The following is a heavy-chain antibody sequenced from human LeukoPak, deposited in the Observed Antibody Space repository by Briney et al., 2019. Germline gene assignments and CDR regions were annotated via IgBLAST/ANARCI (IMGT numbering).Heavy chain of an antibody. V-gene: IGHV4-39*01. Sequence: SETLSLTCTVSGGSISSSSYYWGWIRQPPGKGLEWIGSIYYSGSTYYNPSLKSRVTISVGTSKNQFSLKLSSVTAADTAVYYCARLRGYQLLLFVGFDYWGQGTLVTVSS. D-gene: IGHD2-2*01. J-gene: IGHJ4*02. CDR2: IYYSGST. CDR1: GGSISSSSYY. CDR3: ARLRGYQLLLFVGFDY.